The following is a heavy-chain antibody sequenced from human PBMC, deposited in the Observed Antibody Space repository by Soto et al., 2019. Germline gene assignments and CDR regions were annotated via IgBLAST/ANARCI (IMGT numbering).Heavy chain of an antibody. CDR2: VYYSGST. J-gene: IGHJ4*02. CDR3: AGSRGYYGSGSSYYYFDS. V-gene: IGHV4-31*03. Sequence: SETLSLTCNVSGGAVNSGGYYWSWIRQHPGKGLEWIGYVYYSGSTYYNPSLRSRLTISIDTSTNQFSLKLGSVTAADTAVYYCAGSRGYYGSGSSYYYFDSWGQGTMVTVYS. D-gene: IGHD3-10*01. CDR1: GGAVNSGGYY.